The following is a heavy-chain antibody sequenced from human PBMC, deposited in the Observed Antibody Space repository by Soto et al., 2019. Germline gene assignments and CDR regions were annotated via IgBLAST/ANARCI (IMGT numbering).Heavy chain of an antibody. CDR2: INHSGST. J-gene: IGHJ5*02. V-gene: IGHV4-34*01. Sequence: PSETLSLTCAVYGGSFSGYYWSWIRQPPGKGLERIGEINHSGSTNYNPSLKSRVTISVDTSKNQFSLKLSSVTAADTAVYYCAREFPTYSSGPNWFDPWGQGTLVTVSS. D-gene: IGHD6-19*01. CDR3: AREFPTYSSGPNWFDP. CDR1: GGSFSGYY.